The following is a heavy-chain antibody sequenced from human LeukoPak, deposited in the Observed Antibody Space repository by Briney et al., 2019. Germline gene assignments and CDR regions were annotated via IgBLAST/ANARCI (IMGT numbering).Heavy chain of an antibody. V-gene: IGHV1-18*01. J-gene: IGHJ6*02. CDR1: GYTFTSYG. Sequence: GASVKVSCKASGYTFTSYGISWVRQAPGQGLEWMGWVSAYNGNTNYAQKLQGRVTMTTDTSTSTAYMELRSLRSDVTAVYYCARDRVPAATGAPHYYYGMDVWSQGTTVTVSS. CDR3: ARDRVPAATGAPHYYYGMDV. D-gene: IGHD2-2*01. CDR2: VSAYNGNT.